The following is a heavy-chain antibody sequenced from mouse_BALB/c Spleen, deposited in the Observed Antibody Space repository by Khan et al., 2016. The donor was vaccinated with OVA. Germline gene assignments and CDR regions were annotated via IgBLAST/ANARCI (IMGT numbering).Heavy chain of an antibody. Sequence: QVQLKESGPGLVAPSQTLSITCTVSGFSLSNYGVHWVRQPPGKGLEWLGVIWAGGSTNHNSALMSRLTISKDNSKSQVFLKMNSLQTDDTAMYYCARPCYNSAWFAYWGQGTLVTVSA. J-gene: IGHJ3*01. D-gene: IGHD1-3*01. V-gene: IGHV2-9*02. CDR2: IWAGGST. CDR1: GFSLSNYG. CDR3: ARPCYNSAWFAY.